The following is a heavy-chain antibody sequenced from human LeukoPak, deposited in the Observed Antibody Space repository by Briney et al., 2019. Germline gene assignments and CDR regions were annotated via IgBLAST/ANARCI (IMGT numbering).Heavy chain of an antibody. CDR3: ARRPHGRYYYYGTDV. J-gene: IGHJ6*02. Sequence: SETLSLTCTVSGGSISSYYWSWIRQPPGKGLEWIGYIYYSGSTNYNPSLKSRVTISVDTSKNQFSLKLSSVTAADTAVYYCARRPHGRYYYYGTDVWGQGTTVTVSS. CDR2: IYYSGST. V-gene: IGHV4-59*08. CDR1: GGSISSYY.